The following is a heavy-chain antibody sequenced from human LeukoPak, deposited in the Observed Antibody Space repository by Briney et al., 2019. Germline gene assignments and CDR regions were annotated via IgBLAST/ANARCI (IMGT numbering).Heavy chain of an antibody. CDR3: AAVSVDYGDSSFDF. D-gene: IGHD4-17*01. J-gene: IGHJ4*02. V-gene: IGHV3-15*01. CDR1: GFTFSNAW. CDR2: IKSKTDGGTT. Sequence: PGGPLRLSCAASGFTFSNAWMSWVRQAPGKGLEWVGRIKSKTDGGTTDYAEPVKGRFTISRDDSKKTLYLQMNSLKTEDTALYYCAAVSVDYGDSSFDFWGQGTLVTVSS.